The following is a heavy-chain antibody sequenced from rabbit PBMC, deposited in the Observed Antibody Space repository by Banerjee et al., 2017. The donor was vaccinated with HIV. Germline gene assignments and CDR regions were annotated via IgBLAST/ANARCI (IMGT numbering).Heavy chain of an antibody. V-gene: IGHV1S40*01. CDR3: ARDAGYAGSNL. CDR1: GFSFSSSYY. J-gene: IGHJ6*01. D-gene: IGHD4-2*01. CDR2: IYAGSSGST. Sequence: QSLEESGGDLVKPGASLTLTCTASGFSFSSSYYMCWVRQAPGKGLEWIACIYAGSSGSTYYASWAKGRFTISKTSSTTVTLQMTSLTAADTATYFCARDAGYAGSNLRGPGTLVTVS.